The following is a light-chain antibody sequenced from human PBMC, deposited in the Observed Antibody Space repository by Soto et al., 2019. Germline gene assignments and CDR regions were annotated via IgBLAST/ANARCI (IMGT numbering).Light chain of an antibody. CDR1: SGHSSYA. V-gene: IGLV4-69*01. CDR2: INSDGSH. Sequence: QLVLTQSPSASASLGASVKLTCTLSSGHSSYAIAWHQQQPEKGPRYLMKINSDGSHSTGDGIPDRFSGSSSGAERYLTISSLQSEDEADYYCQTWGTGIHYVFGTGTKLTVL. CDR3: QTWGTGIHYV. J-gene: IGLJ1*01.